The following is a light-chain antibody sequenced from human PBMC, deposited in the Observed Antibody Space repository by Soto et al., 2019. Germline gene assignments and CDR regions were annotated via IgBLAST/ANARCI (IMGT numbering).Light chain of an antibody. CDR2: KGS. CDR1: SSDVGSYNL. Sequence: QYALTQPASVSGSPGQSITISCTGTSSDVGSYNLVSWYQQHPGKAPKLMIYKGSKRPSGVSNRFSGSKSGNTASLTVSGLQAEDEAHYYCCSYARSSTSVFGGGTKVTVL. CDR3: CSYARSSTSV. V-gene: IGLV2-23*01. J-gene: IGLJ3*02.